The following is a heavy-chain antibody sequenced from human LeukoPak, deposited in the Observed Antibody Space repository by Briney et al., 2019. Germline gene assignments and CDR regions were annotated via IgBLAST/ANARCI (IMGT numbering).Heavy chain of an antibody. J-gene: IGHJ4*02. CDR1: GFTFSAAW. Sequence: GGSLSLSCEASGFTFSAAWMSWVRQAPGKGLEWVGRIKSKADGGVAHYAAPVKGRFAISLDESKNTLFLEMNSLKTEDTAVYYCTTQQELEHLFDDWGQGTLVTVSS. CDR2: IKSKADGGVA. V-gene: IGHV3-15*01. D-gene: IGHD1/OR15-1a*01. CDR3: TTQQELEHLFDD.